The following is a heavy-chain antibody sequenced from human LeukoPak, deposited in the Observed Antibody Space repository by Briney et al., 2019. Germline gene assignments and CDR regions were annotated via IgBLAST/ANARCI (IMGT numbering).Heavy chain of an antibody. Sequence: GGSLRLSCVLSGLTFSDAWMSWVRQAPGKGLEWVGRIRNDRITDYAAPVQGRFSISRDNSKNTFYLQMNSLRTEDTGMYFCTWIATIFTVDYWGQGTLVTVSS. V-gene: IGHV3-15*01. J-gene: IGHJ4*02. CDR3: TWIATIFTVDY. CDR2: IRNDRIT. D-gene: IGHD5-12*01. CDR1: GLTFSDAW.